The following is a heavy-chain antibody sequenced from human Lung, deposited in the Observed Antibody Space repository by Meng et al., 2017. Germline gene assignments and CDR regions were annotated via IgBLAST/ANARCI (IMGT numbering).Heavy chain of an antibody. D-gene: IGHD4-11*01. CDR1: GRSFSDYY. CDR2: INHSGST. CDR3: ARGPTTMAHDFDY. Sequence: HVPLKEWGAGVWEPSESLDLTCVVSGRSFSDYYWSWIRQPPGKGLEWIGEINHSGSTNYNPSLESRATISVDTAQNNLSLKLSSVTAADSAVYYCARGPTTMAHDFDYWGQGTLVTVSS. J-gene: IGHJ4*02. V-gene: IGHV4-34*01.